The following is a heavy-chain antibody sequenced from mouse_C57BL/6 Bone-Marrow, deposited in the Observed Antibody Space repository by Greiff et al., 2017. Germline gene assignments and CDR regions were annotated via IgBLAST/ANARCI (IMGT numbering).Heavy chain of an antibody. Sequence: QVQLQQSGAELARPGASVKLSCKASGYTFTSYGINWVKQRTGQGLEWIGEIYPRSGNTYYNEKFKGKATLTADKSSSTAYMELRSLTSEDSAVYFCARLYYYGRDWYFDVWGTGTTVTVSS. CDR2: IYPRSGNT. J-gene: IGHJ1*03. CDR1: GYTFTSYG. V-gene: IGHV1-81*01. CDR3: ARLYYYGRDWYFDV. D-gene: IGHD1-1*01.